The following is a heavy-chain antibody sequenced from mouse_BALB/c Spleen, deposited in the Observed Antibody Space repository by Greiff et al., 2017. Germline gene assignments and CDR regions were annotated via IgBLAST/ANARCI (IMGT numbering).Heavy chain of an antibody. Sequence: VQLKESGPELEKPGASVKISCKASGYSFTGYNMNWVKQSNGKSLEWIGNIDPYYGGTSYNQKFKGKATLTVDKSSSTAYMQLKSLTSEDSAVYYCARGYGNHWYFDVWGAGTTVTVSS. CDR1: GYSFTGYN. V-gene: IGHV1-39*01. J-gene: IGHJ1*01. CDR2: IDPYYGGT. CDR3: ARGYGNHWYFDV. D-gene: IGHD2-1*01.